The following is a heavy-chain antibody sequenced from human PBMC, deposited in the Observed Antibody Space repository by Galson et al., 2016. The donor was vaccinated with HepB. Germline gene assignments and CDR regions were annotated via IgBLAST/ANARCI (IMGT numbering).Heavy chain of an antibody. V-gene: IGHV4-59*01. CDR1: GGSISRYF. J-gene: IGHJ4*02. Sequence: SETLSLTCTVSGGSISRYFWSWIRQPPGKRLEWIGYIYYSGSTNYNPPLQSRVTISVDTSKNQFSLKLTSVTAADTAVYYCARDRSGTTGDLGYWGQGTLVTVSS. D-gene: IGHD1-1*01. CDR2: IYYSGST. CDR3: ARDRSGTTGDLGY.